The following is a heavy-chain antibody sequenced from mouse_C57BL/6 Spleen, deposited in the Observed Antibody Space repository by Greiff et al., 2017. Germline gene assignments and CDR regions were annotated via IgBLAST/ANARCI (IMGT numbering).Heavy chain of an antibody. CDR1: GYTFTSYW. Sequence: QVQLQQSGAELVRPGTSVKLSCKASGYTFTSYWMHWVKQRPGQGLEWIGVIDPSDSYTNYNQKFKGKATLTVDTSSSTAYMQLSSLTSEDSAVYYCASGQTAQAPSWFAYWGQGTLVTVSA. CDR2: IDPSDSYT. V-gene: IGHV1-59*01. D-gene: IGHD3-2*02. CDR3: ASGQTAQAPSWFAY. J-gene: IGHJ3*01.